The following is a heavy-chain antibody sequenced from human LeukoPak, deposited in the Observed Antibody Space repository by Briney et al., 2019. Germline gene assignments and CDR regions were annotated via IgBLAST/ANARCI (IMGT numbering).Heavy chain of an antibody. CDR1: GFTFSDYY. J-gene: IGHJ4*02. CDR2: ISSGSSTI. CDR3: ATSGYNNIDY. D-gene: IGHD1-1*01. V-gene: IGHV3-11*04. Sequence: GGSLKLSCAASGFTFSDYYMSWIRQAPGKGLEWVSYISSGSSTIYYADSVKGRFTISRDNAKRSLYLQMNNLRAEDTAVYYCATSGYNNIDYWGQGTVVAVSS.